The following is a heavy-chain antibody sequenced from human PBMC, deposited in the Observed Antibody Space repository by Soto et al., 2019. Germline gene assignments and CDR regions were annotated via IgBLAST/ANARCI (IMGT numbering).Heavy chain of an antibody. Sequence: QVQLQESGPGLVKPSGTLSLTCAVSSGSISSAHWWNWVRQPPGKGLEWIGEIYHSGRTNYDPSLTSRVTVSVDRSMTQFSLKLPSVTAADTAVYYCAPNSYSSVGVWGQGTTVTVSS. J-gene: IGHJ6*02. CDR3: APNSYSSVGV. CDR2: IYHSGRT. V-gene: IGHV4-4*02. CDR1: SGSISSAHW.